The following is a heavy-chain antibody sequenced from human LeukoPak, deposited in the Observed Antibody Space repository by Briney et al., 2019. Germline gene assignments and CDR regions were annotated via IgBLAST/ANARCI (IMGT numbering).Heavy chain of an antibody. Sequence: GGSLRLSCAASGFTFSSYAMSWVRQAPGKGLEWVSAISGSGGSTYYPDSVKGRFTISRDNSKNTLYLQMNSLRAEDTAVYYCAKDSAYYGSTYFDYWGQGTLVTVSS. CDR1: GFTFSSYA. D-gene: IGHD3-10*01. CDR2: ISGSGGST. V-gene: IGHV3-23*01. CDR3: AKDSAYYGSTYFDY. J-gene: IGHJ4*02.